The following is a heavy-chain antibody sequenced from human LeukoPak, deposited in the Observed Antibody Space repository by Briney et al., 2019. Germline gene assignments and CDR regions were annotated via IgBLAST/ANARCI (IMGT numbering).Heavy chain of an antibody. Sequence: TSRNPSLTSRVTISVDTSKNQFSLKLSSVTAADTAVYYCARGLGKAAAGLYYFDYWGQGTLVTVSS. CDR3: ARGLGKAAAGLYYFDY. D-gene: IGHD6-13*01. CDR2: T. V-gene: IGHV4-34*01. J-gene: IGHJ4*02.